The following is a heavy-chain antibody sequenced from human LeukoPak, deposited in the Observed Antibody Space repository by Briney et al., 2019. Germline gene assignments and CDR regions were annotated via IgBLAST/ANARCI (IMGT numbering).Heavy chain of an antibody. CDR3: AKDLMRDRWFGES. CDR2: IRYDGNDE. V-gene: IGHV3-30*02. CDR1: GFTFSSYG. J-gene: IGHJ5*02. Sequence: GGSLRLSCAASGFTFSSYGMHWVRQAPGKGLEWVAFIRYDGNDEYYADSVKGRFTISRDNSKNTLYLQMNSLRAEDTAVYYCAKDLMRDRWFGESWGQGTLVTVSS. D-gene: IGHD3-10*01.